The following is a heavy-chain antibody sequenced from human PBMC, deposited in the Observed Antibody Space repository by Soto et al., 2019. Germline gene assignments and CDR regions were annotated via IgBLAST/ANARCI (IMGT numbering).Heavy chain of an antibody. V-gene: IGHV1-2*04. CDR1: GYTFTGSY. J-gene: IGHJ6*02. CDR3: ARLGYCTNGVCSHKQGYYYGMDV. D-gene: IGHD2-8*01. Sequence: ASVKVSCKASGYTFTGSYMHWVRQAPGQGLEWMGWINPNSGGTNYAQKFQGWVTMTRDTSISTAYMELSRLRSDDTAVYYCARLGYCTNGVCSHKQGYYYGMDVWGQGTTVTVSS. CDR2: INPNSGGT.